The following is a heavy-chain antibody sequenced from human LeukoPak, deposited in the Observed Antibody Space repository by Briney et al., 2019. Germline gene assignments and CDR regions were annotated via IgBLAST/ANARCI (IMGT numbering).Heavy chain of an antibody. CDR3: ARATTVTTAVDY. D-gene: IGHD4-11*01. Sequence: SETLSLTCTVSGYSISSGYYWGWIRQPPGKGLEWIGSIYHSGSTYYNPSLTSRVTISVDTSKNQFSLKLSSVIAADTAVYYCARATTVTTAVDYWGQGTLVTVSS. J-gene: IGHJ4*02. V-gene: IGHV4-38-2*02. CDR1: GYSISSGYY. CDR2: IYHSGST.